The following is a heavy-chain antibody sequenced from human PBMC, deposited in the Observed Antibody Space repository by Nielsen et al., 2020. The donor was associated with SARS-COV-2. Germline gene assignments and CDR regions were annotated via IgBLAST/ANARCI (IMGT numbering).Heavy chain of an antibody. CDR2: IYYSGST. Sequence: SETLSLTCTVSGGSISSSSYYWGWIRQPPGKGLEWIGSIYYSGSTYYNPSLKSRVTMSVDTSKNQFSLKLSSVTAADTAVYYCARDRGDDSSGYYYDFDYWGQGTLVTVSS. J-gene: IGHJ4*02. CDR1: GGSISSSSYY. V-gene: IGHV4-39*07. D-gene: IGHD3-22*01. CDR3: ARDRGDDSSGYYYDFDY.